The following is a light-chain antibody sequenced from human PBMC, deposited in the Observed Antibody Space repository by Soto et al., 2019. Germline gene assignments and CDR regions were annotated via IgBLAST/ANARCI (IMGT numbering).Light chain of an antibody. J-gene: IGKJ4*01. CDR3: QQSDSTPPT. Sequence: DIQMTQSPSSLSASVGDRVTITCRASQSISSYLNWYQQKPGKAPKLLIYAASSLQSGVPSRFSGSASGTEFTLSISSLQPEEFATYYCQQSDSTPPTFGGGTKVEI. CDR2: AAS. V-gene: IGKV1-39*01. CDR1: QSISSY.